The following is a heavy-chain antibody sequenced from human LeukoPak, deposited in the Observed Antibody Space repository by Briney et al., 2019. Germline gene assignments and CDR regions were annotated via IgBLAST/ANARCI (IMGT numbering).Heavy chain of an antibody. CDR3: ARDYCSGGSCPITDDAFDI. D-gene: IGHD2-15*01. J-gene: IGHJ3*02. V-gene: IGHV3-30*03. CDR1: GFTFSSYG. CDR2: ISYDGSNK. Sequence: GGSLRLSCAASGFTFSSYGMHWVRQAPGKGLEWVAVISYDGSNKYYADSVKGRFTISRDNSKNTLYLQMNSLRAEDTAVYYCARDYCSGGSCPITDDAFDIWGQGTMVTVSS.